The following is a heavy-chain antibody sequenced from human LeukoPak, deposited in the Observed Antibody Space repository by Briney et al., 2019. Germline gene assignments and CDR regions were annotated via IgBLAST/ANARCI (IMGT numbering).Heavy chain of an antibody. CDR1: GGSISSSSYY. CDR3: AGKLSGSFDI. CDR2: GYYSGTT. J-gene: IGHJ3*02. Sequence: SETLSLTCTVSGGSISSSSYYWGWIRQPPGKGLEWVGNGYYSGTTYYNPSLKSRVTISLDTSKNQFSLKLSSVTAADTAVYYCAGKLSGSFDIWGQGTMVIVSS. V-gene: IGHV4-39*07. D-gene: IGHD5-12*01.